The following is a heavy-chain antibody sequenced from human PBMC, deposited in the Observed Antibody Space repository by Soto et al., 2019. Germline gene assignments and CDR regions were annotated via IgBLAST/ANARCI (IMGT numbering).Heavy chain of an antibody. CDR1: GFTSSSYG. Sequence: GSLRLSCAASGFTSSSYGMHWVRQAPGKGLEWVAVISYDGSNKYYADSVKGRFTISRDNSKNTLYLQMSSLRAEDTAVYYCAKDLRAKQWLRQGWFDPWGQGTLVTVSS. J-gene: IGHJ5*02. D-gene: IGHD6-19*01. CDR3: AKDLRAKQWLRQGWFDP. V-gene: IGHV3-30*18. CDR2: ISYDGSNK.